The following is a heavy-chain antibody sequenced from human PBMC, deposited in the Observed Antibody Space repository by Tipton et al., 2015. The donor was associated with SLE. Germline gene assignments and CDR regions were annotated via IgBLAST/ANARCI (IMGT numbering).Heavy chain of an antibody. CDR3: ARDFGLTLYGMDV. Sequence: SLRLSCAASGFTFSSYGMHWVRQAPGKGLEWVAVIWYDGSNKYYADSVKGRFTISRDNSKNTLYLQMNSLRAEDTAVYYCARDFGLTLYGMDVWGQGTTVTVSS. D-gene: IGHD1-14*01. CDR2: IWYDGSNK. V-gene: IGHV3-33*08. CDR1: GFTFSSYG. J-gene: IGHJ6*02.